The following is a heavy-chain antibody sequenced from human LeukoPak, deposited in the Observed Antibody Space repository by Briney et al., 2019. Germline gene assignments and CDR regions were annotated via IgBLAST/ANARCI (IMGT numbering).Heavy chain of an antibody. D-gene: IGHD6-19*01. CDR1: GYTFTSYG. J-gene: IGHJ4*02. Sequence: ASVKVSCEASGYTFTSYGISWVRQAPGQGLEWMGWISAYNGNTNYAQKLQGRVTMTTDTSTSTAYMELRSLRSEDTAVYYCARNVRSSGYLSYWGQGTLVTVSS. CDR3: ARNVRSSGYLSY. V-gene: IGHV1-18*01. CDR2: ISAYNGNT.